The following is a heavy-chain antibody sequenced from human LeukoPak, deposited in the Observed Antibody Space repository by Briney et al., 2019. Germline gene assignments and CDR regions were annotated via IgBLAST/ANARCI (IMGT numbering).Heavy chain of an antibody. Sequence: GGSLRLSCAASGFTVSSNYMSWVRQAPGKGLEWGSVIYSGGSTYYADSVKGRFTISRDNSKNTLYLQMNSLRAEDTAVYYCARAQRAAAGTPLFDYWGQGTLVTVSS. D-gene: IGHD6-13*01. J-gene: IGHJ4*02. V-gene: IGHV3-53*01. CDR3: ARAQRAAAGTPLFDY. CDR1: GFTVSSNY. CDR2: IYSGGST.